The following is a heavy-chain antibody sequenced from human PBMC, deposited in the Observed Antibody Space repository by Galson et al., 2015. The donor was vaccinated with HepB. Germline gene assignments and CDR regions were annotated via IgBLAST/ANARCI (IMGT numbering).Heavy chain of an antibody. J-gene: IGHJ4*02. CDR2: IFWDDDN. Sequence: PALVKPTQTLTLTCTFSGFSLSTSGVGVGWIRQPPGKALEWLALIFWDDDNRYSPSLRSRLTITKDTSKNQVVLTMTNMDPVDTATYYCAHSPQLSGGVRYFDYWGQGTLVTVSS. D-gene: IGHD1-26*01. CDR3: AHSPQLSGGVRYFDY. V-gene: IGHV2-5*02. CDR1: GFSLSTSGVG.